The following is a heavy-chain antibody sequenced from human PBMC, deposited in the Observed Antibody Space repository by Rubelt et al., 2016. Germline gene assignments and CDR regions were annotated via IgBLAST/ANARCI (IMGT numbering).Heavy chain of an antibody. CDR3: ARGTYGDYVPYYYYGMDV. D-gene: IGHD4-17*01. Sequence: QVQLQESGPGLVKPSETLSLTCTVSGGSISSYYWSWIRQPPGKGLEWIGYIYYSGRTNYNPSLKSRVTISVDTSKNQFSLKLSSVTAADTAVYYCARGTYGDYVPYYYYGMDVWGQGTTVTVSS. V-gene: IGHV4-59*01. CDR1: GGSISSYY. CDR2: IYYSGRT. J-gene: IGHJ6*02.